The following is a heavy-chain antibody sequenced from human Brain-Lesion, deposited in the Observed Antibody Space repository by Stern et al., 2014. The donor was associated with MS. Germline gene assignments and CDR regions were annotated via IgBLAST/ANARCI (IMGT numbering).Heavy chain of an antibody. Sequence: VQLVESGAEVKKPGASGKVSCKTSGYIFTGYYIHWVRQAPGQGLEWMAWINPNTGGTKYAKKFQGRVTMSRDTSISTAYVELSSLTSDDTAVYYCARDQRGITIFGVVTDYYYLGMDVWGQGTTVTVSS. CDR3: ARDQRGITIFGVVTDYYYLGMDV. J-gene: IGHJ6*02. CDR1: GYIFTGYY. D-gene: IGHD3-3*01. CDR2: INPNTGGT. V-gene: IGHV1-2*02.